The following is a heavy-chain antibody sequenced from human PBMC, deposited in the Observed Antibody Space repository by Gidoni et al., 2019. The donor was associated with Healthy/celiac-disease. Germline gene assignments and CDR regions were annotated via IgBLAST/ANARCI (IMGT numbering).Heavy chain of an antibody. CDR3: ATDLYCGGDGSRPDY. V-gene: IGHV1-24*01. D-gene: IGHD2-21*02. Sequence: QVQLVQSGAEVKKPGASVKVSCQVSGYTLTDVSMHCGRQAPGKGLEWMGGFDPEDGETIYAQKFQGIVTMTEDTSTDTAYMELSSLRSEDTAVYYCATDLYCGGDGSRPDYWGQGTLVTVSS. CDR1: GYTLTDVS. CDR2: FDPEDGET. J-gene: IGHJ4*02.